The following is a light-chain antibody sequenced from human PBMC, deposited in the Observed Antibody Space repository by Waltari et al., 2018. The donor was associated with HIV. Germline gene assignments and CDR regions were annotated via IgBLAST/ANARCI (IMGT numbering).Light chain of an antibody. CDR3: QTWDNRTARV. J-gene: IGLJ1*01. V-gene: IGLV3-1*01. CDR1: KLGTKY. Sequence: SYELTQPRSVSVSPGQTASITCSGDKLGTKYAFWYQQKAGQSPVLVIYQDDKRPSGIPERFSGSNSGNTATLTISGTQAMDEADYYCQTWDNRTARVFGPGTKVTVL. CDR2: QDD.